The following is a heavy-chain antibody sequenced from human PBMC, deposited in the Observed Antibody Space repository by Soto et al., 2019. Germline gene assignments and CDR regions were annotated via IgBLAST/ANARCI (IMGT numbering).Heavy chain of an antibody. V-gene: IGHV3-23*01. D-gene: IGHD5-12*01. CDR3: AEDRALRFHYAYYGMDV. CDR1: GFTFSSYA. J-gene: IGHJ6*02. Sequence: GGSLRLSCAASGFTFSSYAMSWVRQAPGKGLEWVSAISGSGGSTYYADSVKGRFTISRDNSKNTLYLQMNSLRAEDTAVYYCAEDRALRFHYAYYGMDVWGQGTTVTVSS. CDR2: ISGSGGST.